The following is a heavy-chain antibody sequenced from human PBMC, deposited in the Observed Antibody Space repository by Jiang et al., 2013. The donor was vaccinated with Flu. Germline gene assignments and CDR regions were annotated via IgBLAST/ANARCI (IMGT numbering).Heavy chain of an antibody. CDR3: ARHKGQLWFGEFRIDY. Sequence: LKSRVTISVDTSKNQFSLKLSSVTAADTAVYYCARHKGQLWFGEFRIDYWGQGTLVTVSS. J-gene: IGHJ4*02. V-gene: IGHV4-39*01. D-gene: IGHD3-10*01.